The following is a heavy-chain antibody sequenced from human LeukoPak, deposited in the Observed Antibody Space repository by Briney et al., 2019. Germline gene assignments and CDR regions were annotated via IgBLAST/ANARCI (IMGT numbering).Heavy chain of an antibody. CDR3: AKDALGGYGYYGYYYYYMDV. CDR1: GFTFDDYA. Sequence: GGSLRLSCAASGFTFDDYAMHWVRQAPGKGLEWVSLISGDGGSTYYADSVKGRFTISRDNSKNSLYLQMNSLRTEDTALYYCAKDALGGYGYYGYYYYYMDVWGKGTTVTVSS. J-gene: IGHJ6*03. CDR2: ISGDGGST. V-gene: IGHV3-43*02. D-gene: IGHD4-17*01.